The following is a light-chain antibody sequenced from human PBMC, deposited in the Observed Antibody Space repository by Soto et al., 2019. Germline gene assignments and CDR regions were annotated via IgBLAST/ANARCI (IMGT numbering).Light chain of an antibody. CDR3: QQYGSSPGT. V-gene: IGKV3-20*01. J-gene: IGKJ1*01. Sequence: EIVLTQSPGTLSLSPGERATLSCRASQSVSSSYFAWYQQKPGQAPRLLIYGASSRATGIPDRFSGGGSGTDFTLTIGRLEPEDFAVYYCQQYGSSPGTFGQGTKVEIK. CDR2: GAS. CDR1: QSVSSSY.